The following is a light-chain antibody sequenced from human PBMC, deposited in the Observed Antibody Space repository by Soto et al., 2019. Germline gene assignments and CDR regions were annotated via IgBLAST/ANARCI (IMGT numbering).Light chain of an antibody. J-gene: IGKJ1*01. V-gene: IGKV3-20*01. Sequence: EIVLTQSPGTLSLSPGERATLSCRASQSVSSSYLAWYQQKPGQAPRLLIYGASSRATGIPDRFSGSGSGTAFTLTISRLAPEDFAVYYCQQYGSSWTFGQGTKVEIK. CDR2: GAS. CDR1: QSVSSSY. CDR3: QQYGSSWT.